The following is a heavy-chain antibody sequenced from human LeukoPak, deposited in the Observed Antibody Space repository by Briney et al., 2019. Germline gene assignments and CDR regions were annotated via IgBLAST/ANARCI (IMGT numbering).Heavy chain of an antibody. J-gene: IGHJ5*02. Sequence: SVKVSCKASGGTFSSYTISWVRQAPGQGLEWMGRIIPILGIANYAQKFQGRVTITADKSTSTAYMELSSLRSEDTAVYYCALKGLYCSGGSCYSDLSWFDPWGQGTLVTASS. CDR3: ALKGLYCSGGSCYSDLSWFDP. CDR2: IIPILGIA. D-gene: IGHD2-15*01. CDR1: GGTFSSYT. V-gene: IGHV1-69*02.